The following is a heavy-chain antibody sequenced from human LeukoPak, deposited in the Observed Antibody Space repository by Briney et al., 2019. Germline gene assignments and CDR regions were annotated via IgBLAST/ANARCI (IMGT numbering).Heavy chain of an antibody. CDR3: ARNWFDP. V-gene: IGHV3-53*05. CDR1: GFTVSSEY. J-gene: IGHJ5*02. Sequence: GGSLRLSCAASGFTVSSEYMSWVRQAPGKGLEWVSVIYSGGSTYYADSVKGRFTISRDKSKNTVYLQMNSLRFEDAAMYYCARNWFDPWGQGTLVTVSS. CDR2: IYSGGST.